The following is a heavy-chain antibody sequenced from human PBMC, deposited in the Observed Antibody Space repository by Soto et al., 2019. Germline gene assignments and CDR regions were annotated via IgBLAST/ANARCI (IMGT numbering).Heavy chain of an antibody. CDR2: INGGNVYA. V-gene: IGHV1-3*01. Sequence: ASVKVSCKASGYTFSSNAIHWVRQAPGQELEWMGWINGGNVYANYSQNFQDRVTLTRDASASTTYMELSSLRSEDTAIFYCARATYTSGGSPTFAMDVWGQGTTVTVSS. J-gene: IGHJ6*02. CDR1: GYTFSSNA. CDR3: ARATYTSGGSPTFAMDV. D-gene: IGHD3-10*01.